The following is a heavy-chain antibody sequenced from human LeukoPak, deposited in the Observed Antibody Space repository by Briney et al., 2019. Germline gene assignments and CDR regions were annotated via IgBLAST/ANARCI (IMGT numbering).Heavy chain of an antibody. Sequence: PSETLSLTCAVYGGSLSGYYWSWIRQPPGKGLEWIGEINHSGSTNYNPSLKSRVTISVDTSKNQFSLKLSSVTAADTAVYYCARGRELSYWGQGTLVTVSS. D-gene: IGHD1-26*01. CDR2: INHSGST. CDR1: GGSLSGYY. V-gene: IGHV4-34*01. CDR3: ARGRELSY. J-gene: IGHJ4*02.